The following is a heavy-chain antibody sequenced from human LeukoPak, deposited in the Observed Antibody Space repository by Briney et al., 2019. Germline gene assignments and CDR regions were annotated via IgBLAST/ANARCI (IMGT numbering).Heavy chain of an antibody. V-gene: IGHV1-46*01. Sequence: ASVKVSCKASGYTFTSYYMHWVRQAPGQGLEWMGIINPSGGSTSYAQKFQGRVTMTRDMSTSTVYMELSSLRSEDTAMYYCTRDRVFADFDYWGQGTLVTVSS. J-gene: IGHJ4*02. CDR2: INPSGGST. CDR1: GYTFTSYY. D-gene: IGHD2-21*01. CDR3: TRDRVFADFDY.